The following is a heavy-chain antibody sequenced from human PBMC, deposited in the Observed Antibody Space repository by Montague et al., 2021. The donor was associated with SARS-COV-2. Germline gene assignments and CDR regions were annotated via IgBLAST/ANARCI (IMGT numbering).Heavy chain of an antibody. CDR1: GFTFGSYA. CDR3: AKAPDDSSGYYYAAVDF. D-gene: IGHD3-22*01. Sequence: SLRLSCAASGFTFGSYAMSWVRQAPGRGLEWVSVLYSDIDGPHYADSVKGRFTISRDNFRNTLYLQMNSPRAEDTAIYYCAKAPDDSSGYYYAAVDFWGQGTLVTVSS. J-gene: IGHJ4*02. V-gene: IGHV3-23*03. CDR2: LYSDIDGP.